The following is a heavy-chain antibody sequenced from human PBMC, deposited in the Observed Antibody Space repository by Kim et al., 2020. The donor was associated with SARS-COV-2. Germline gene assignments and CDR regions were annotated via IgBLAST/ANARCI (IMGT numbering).Heavy chain of an antibody. CDR2: ISYDGSNI. D-gene: IGHD6-13*01. V-gene: IGHV3-30*18. J-gene: IGHJ4*02. CDR1: GFRFNSYN. CDR3: AKGSSWFDD. Sequence: GGSLRLSCAASGFRFNSYNMHWVRQAPGKGLEWVTVISYDGSNIHYADSVKGRFTISRDNSKNTVDLQMNSLRLDDTAVYYCAKGSSWFDDWGQGSLVTVSS.